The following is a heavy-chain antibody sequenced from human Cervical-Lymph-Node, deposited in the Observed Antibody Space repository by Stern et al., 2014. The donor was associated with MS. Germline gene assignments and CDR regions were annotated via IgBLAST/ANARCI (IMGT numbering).Heavy chain of an antibody. CDR3: ARDYGDYAFDY. V-gene: IGHV5-51*01. Sequence: EVQLVESGAEVKKPGESLKISCKGSGYSFTANWIAWVRQMPGKGLEWMGILYPGDSDTRYSPSFQGQVTISADKSISPAYLQWSSLKASDTAMYYCARDYGDYAFDYWGQGTLVTVSS. J-gene: IGHJ4*02. D-gene: IGHD4-17*01. CDR2: LYPGDSDT. CDR1: GYSFTANW.